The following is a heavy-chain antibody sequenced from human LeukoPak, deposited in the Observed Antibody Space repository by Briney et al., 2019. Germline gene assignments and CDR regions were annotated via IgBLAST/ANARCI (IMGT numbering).Heavy chain of an antibody. V-gene: IGHV4-34*01. CDR1: GGSFSGYY. Sequence: PSETLSLTCAVYGGSFSGYYWSWIRQPPGKGLEWIGEINHSGSTNYNPSLKSRVTISVDTSKNQFSLKLSSATAADTAVYYCATSRIAVAGTGYYGMDVWGQGTTVTVSS. CDR3: ATSRIAVAGTGYYGMDV. CDR2: INHSGST. J-gene: IGHJ6*02. D-gene: IGHD6-19*01.